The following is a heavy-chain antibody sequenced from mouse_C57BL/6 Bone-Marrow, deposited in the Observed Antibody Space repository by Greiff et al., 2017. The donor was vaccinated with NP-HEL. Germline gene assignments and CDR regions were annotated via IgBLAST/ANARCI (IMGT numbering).Heavy chain of an antibody. Sequence: VQLQQPGAELVRPGTSVKLSCKASGYTFTSYWMHWVKQRPGQGLEWIGVIDPSDSYTNYNQKFKGKATLTVDTSSSTAYMQLSSLTSEDSAVYYFGGFYYGSNWYFDVWGTGTTVTVSS. CDR1: GYTFTSYW. V-gene: IGHV1-59*01. CDR2: IDPSDSYT. D-gene: IGHD1-1*01. CDR3: GGFYYGSNWYFDV. J-gene: IGHJ1*03.